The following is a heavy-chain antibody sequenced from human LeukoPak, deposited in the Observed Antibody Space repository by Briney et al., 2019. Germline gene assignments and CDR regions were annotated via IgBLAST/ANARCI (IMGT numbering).Heavy chain of an antibody. V-gene: IGHV4-59*01. CDR3: ARADYYYDSSGWFDY. J-gene: IGHJ4*02. Sequence: PSETLSLTCAVYGGSFSGYYWSWIRQPPGKGLEWIGYIYYSGSTNYNPSLKSRVTISVDTSKNQFSLKLSSVTAADTAVYYCARADYYYDSSGWFDYWGQGTLVTVSS. CDR2: IYYSGST. D-gene: IGHD3-22*01. CDR1: GGSFSGYY.